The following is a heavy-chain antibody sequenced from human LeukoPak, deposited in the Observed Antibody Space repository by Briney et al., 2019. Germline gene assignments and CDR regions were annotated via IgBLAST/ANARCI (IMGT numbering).Heavy chain of an antibody. J-gene: IGHJ4*02. CDR3: ARVNYYDRSQFDY. Sequence: SETLSLTCTVSGGSISSSSYYWGWIRQPPGKGLEWIGSIYYSGSTYYNPSLKSRVTISVDTSKNQFSLKLSSVTAADTAVYYCARVNYYDRSQFDYWGQGTLVTVSS. V-gene: IGHV4-39*07. CDR1: GGSISSSSYY. CDR2: IYYSGST. D-gene: IGHD3-22*01.